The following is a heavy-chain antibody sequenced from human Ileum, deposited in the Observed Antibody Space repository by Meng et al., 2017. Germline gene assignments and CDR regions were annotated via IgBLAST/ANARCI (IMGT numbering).Heavy chain of an antibody. V-gene: IGHV3-74*03. CDR1: GFTFSSSW. CDR2: IKYDGSIT. J-gene: IGHJ5*02. CDR3: ARSDWFDP. Sequence: EVLLVQSGGGLVQPGGSLRLACTASGFTFSSSWMHWVRQVPGKGLVWVSRIKYDGSITMYADFVKGRFTISRDNAKNTLYLQMNNLRAEDTAVYYCARSDWFDPWGQGTLVTVSS.